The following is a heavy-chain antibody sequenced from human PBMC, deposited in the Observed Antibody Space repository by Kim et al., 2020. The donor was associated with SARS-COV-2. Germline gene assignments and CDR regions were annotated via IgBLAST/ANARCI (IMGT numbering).Heavy chain of an antibody. CDR2: ISGSGGST. V-gene: IGHV3-23*01. CDR1: GFTFSTYA. CDR3: AKGRGYDILTGYRFDY. J-gene: IGHJ4*02. Sequence: GGSLRLSCAASGFTFSTYAMSWVRQAPGKGLEWVSTISGSGGSTYYADSVKGRFTISRDNSKNTVYLQMSSLRAEDTAVYYCAKGRGYDILTGYRFDYWGQGTLVTVSS. D-gene: IGHD3-9*01.